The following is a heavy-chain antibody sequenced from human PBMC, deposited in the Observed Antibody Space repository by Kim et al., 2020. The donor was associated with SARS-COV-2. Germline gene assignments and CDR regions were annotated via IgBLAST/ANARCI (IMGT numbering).Heavy chain of an antibody. CDR3: ARDKLERRKGTYYGMDV. Sequence: GGSLRLSCAASGFTFSSYAMHWVRQAPGKGLEWVAVISYDGSNKYYADSVKGRFTISRDNSKNTLYLQMNSLRAEDTAVYYCARDKLERRKGTYYGMDVWGQGTTVTVSS. V-gene: IGHV3-30*04. J-gene: IGHJ6*02. CDR2: ISYDGSNK. CDR1: GFTFSSYA. D-gene: IGHD1-1*01.